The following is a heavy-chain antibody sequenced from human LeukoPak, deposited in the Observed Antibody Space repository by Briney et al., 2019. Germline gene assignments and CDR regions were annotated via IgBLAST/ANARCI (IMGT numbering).Heavy chain of an antibody. Sequence: PSETLSLTCTVSGGSISSSSYYWGWIRQPPGKGLEWIGSIYYSGSTNYNPSLKSRVTISVDTSKNRFSLNLSSVTAADTAVYYCARRLGVWFGLGYMDVWGKGTTVTISS. V-gene: IGHV4-39*01. CDR3: ARRLGVWFGLGYMDV. J-gene: IGHJ6*03. CDR1: GGSISSSSYY. CDR2: IYYSGST. D-gene: IGHD3-10*01.